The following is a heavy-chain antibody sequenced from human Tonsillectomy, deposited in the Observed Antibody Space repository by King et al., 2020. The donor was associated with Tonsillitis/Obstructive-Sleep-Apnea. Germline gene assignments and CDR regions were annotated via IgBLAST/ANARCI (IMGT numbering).Heavy chain of an antibody. Sequence: GQLVQSGAEVKKPGSSVKVSCKASGGTFSSYAISWVQQAPGQGLEWMGGIIPIFGTANYAQKFQGRVTITADESTSTAYMELSSLRSEDTAVYYCARVRVSETKRSDNSNWFDPWGQGTLVTVSS. V-gene: IGHV1-69*01. D-gene: IGHD1-26*01. CDR2: IIPIFGTA. CDR3: ARVRVSETKRSDNSNWFDP. J-gene: IGHJ5*02. CDR1: GGTFSSYA.